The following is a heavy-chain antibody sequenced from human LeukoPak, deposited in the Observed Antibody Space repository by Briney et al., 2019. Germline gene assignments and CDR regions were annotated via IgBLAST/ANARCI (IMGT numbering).Heavy chain of an antibody. CDR2: INHSGST. Sequence: SETLSLTCAVYGGSFSGYYWSWIRQPPGKGLEWIGEINHSGSTNYNPSLKSPVTISVDTSKNQFSLKLRSVTAADTAVYYCARVRDYYGSGSYYNSPRRVFDYWGQGTLVTVSS. V-gene: IGHV4-34*01. J-gene: IGHJ4*02. CDR3: ARVRDYYGSGSYYNSPRRVFDY. CDR1: GGSFSGYY. D-gene: IGHD3-10*01.